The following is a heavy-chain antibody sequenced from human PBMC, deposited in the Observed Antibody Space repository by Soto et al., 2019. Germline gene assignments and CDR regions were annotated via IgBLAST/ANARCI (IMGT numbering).Heavy chain of an antibody. CDR2: MNPNSGNT. D-gene: IGHD1-1*01. V-gene: IGHV1-8*01. CDR3: ARERTGSTSMDV. J-gene: IGHJ6*02. Sequence: QVQLVQSGAEVKKPGASVKVSCKASGYTFTSYDINWVRQATGQGLEWMGWMNPNSGNTGYAQKFRGRVTMTRNTAISTANMERSGLRSEETAEYYWARERTGSTSMDVWGQWTTVTVSS. CDR1: GYTFTSYD.